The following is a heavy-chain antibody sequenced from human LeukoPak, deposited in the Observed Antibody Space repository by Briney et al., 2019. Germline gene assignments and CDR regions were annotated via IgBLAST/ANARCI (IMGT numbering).Heavy chain of an antibody. J-gene: IGHJ4*02. CDR1: GGSISSYY. CDR2: IYTSGST. D-gene: IGHD1-26*01. V-gene: IGHV4-4*07. Sequence: PSETLSLTCTVSGGSISSYYWSWIRQPAGKGMEWIGRIYTSGSTNYNPSLKSRVTMSVDTSKNQFSLKLSSVTTADTAVYYCARDYSGSYSDPYYFDYWGQGTLVTVSS. CDR3: ARDYSGSYSDPYYFDY.